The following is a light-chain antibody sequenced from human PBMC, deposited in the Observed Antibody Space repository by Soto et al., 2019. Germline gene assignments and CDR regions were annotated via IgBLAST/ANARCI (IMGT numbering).Light chain of an antibody. CDR1: QTIAYF. Sequence: DIQMTQSPSSLYAAVGDTVTITCRVSQTIAYFLNFYQQKPGKVPKLLIYVASNLQVGVPSRFSGSGSGIDFTRTISSLRREDFANSDFQQSFSTSEGTFGQGTRVDMK. J-gene: IGKJ1*01. V-gene: IGKV1-39*01. CDR2: VAS. CDR3: QQSFSTSEGT.